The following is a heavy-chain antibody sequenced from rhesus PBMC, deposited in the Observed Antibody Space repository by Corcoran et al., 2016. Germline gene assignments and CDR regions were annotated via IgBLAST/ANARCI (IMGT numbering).Heavy chain of an antibody. CDR3: ARDSDYGSSSADIDVDY. CDR1: GYSISSGYG. J-gene: IGHJ4*01. D-gene: IGHD4-29*01. V-gene: IGHV4-127*01. CDR2: IGGSSGST. Sequence: QVQLQESGPGLVKPSETLALTCAVAGYSISSGYGWSWLRQPPGTGLVWIGYIGGSSGSTNYNPSLKSRVTISKDTSKNQFSLKLSSVTAADTAVYYCARDSDYGSSSADIDVDYWGQGVLVTVSS.